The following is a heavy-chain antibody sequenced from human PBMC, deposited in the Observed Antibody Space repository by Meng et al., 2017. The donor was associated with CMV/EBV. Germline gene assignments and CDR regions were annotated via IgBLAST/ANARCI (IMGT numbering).Heavy chain of an antibody. D-gene: IGHD4-17*01. J-gene: IGHJ3*02. Sequence: LLPQEQRQDLGKPPVTPSLTLTVTGGSIVTYDYGWGWSCTPQGKGLEWIWSIYNNENGCSNPSLHSRVTISVATSKNQFYLKLNSVSAADTALYFYARGGGLRRKEAFDIWGQRTMVTVSS. CDR3: ARGGGLRRKEAFDI. CDR1: GGSIVTYDYG. V-gene: IGHV4-39*07. CDR2: IYNNENG.